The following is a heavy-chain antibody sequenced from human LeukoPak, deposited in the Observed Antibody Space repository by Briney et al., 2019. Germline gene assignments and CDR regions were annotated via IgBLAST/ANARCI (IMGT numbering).Heavy chain of an antibody. D-gene: IGHD3-10*01. CDR3: AKDKIWFGDPKDAFDI. J-gene: IGHJ3*02. CDR2: ISYDGSNK. CDR1: GFTFSSYA. V-gene: IGHV3-30-3*01. Sequence: PGGSLRLSCAASGFTFSSYAMHWVRQAPGKGLEWVAVISYDGSNKYYADSVKGRFTISRDNSKKTLYLQMDSLRAEDTAVYFCAKDKIWFGDPKDAFDIWGQGTMVTVSS.